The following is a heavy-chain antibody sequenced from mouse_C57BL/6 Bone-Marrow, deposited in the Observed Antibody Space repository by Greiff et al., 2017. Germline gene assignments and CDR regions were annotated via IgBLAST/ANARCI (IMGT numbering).Heavy chain of an antibody. D-gene: IGHD2-4*01. CDR3: ARGYYDYDDYFDY. J-gene: IGHJ2*01. Sequence: QVQLQQSGPELVKPGASVKISCKASGYAFSSSWMNWVKQRPGKGLEWIGRIYPGEGDTNYNGKLKGKAPLTADKSSSTAYMQLSSLTSEDSAVYFCARGYYDYDDYFDYWGQGTTLTVSS. CDR2: IYPGEGDT. V-gene: IGHV1-82*01. CDR1: GYAFSSSW.